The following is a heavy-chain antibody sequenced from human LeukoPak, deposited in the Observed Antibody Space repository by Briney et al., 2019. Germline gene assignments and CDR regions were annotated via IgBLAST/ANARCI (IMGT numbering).Heavy chain of an antibody. J-gene: IGHJ4*02. D-gene: IGHD7-27*01. V-gene: IGHV3-23*01. Sequence: GGSLRLSCAASGFTFSSYVMSWVRQAPGKGLEWVSSISNSGGSTYYADSVKGRFTISRDNSKNALYLQMNSLRVEDTAVYYCAIDPNWGIHSWGQGVLVTVSS. CDR1: GFTFSSYV. CDR3: AIDPNWGIHS. CDR2: ISNSGGST.